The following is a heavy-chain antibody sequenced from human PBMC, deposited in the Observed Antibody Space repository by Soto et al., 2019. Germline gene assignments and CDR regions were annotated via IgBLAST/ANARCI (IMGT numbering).Heavy chain of an antibody. Sequence: PSETLSLTCTVSGGSISSYYWSWIRQPPGKGLEWIGYIYYSGSTNYNPSLKSRVTISVDTSKNQFSLKLSSVTAADTAVYYCARLDVADYSNYHNWFDPWGQGTLVTVSS. V-gene: IGHV4-59*08. CDR3: ARLDVADYSNYHNWFDP. J-gene: IGHJ5*02. CDR1: GGSISSYY. D-gene: IGHD4-4*01. CDR2: IYYSGST.